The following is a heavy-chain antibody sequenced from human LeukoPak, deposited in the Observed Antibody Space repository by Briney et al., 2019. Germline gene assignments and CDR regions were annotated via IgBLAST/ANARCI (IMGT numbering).Heavy chain of an antibody. CDR2: IYYSGST. J-gene: IGHJ4*02. V-gene: IGHV4-39*01. CDR1: GGSISSSSYY. CDR3: ARSYPGWWSNVGAITSGFDY. D-gene: IGHD1-26*01. Sequence: SETLSLTCTVSGGSISSSSYYWGWIRQPPGKGLEWIGSIYYSGSTYYNPSLKSRVTTSVDTSKNQFSLKLSSVTAADTAVYHCARSYPGWWSNVGAITSGFDYWGQGTLVTVSS.